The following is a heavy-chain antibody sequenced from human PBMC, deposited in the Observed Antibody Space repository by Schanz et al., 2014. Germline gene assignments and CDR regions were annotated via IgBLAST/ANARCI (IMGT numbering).Heavy chain of an antibody. D-gene: IGHD1-20*01. J-gene: IGHJ3*02. CDR2: IENNANGATT. CDR3: TTFNNRDALYI. Sequence: EAQVVESGGGLVEPGGSLRLSCSGSGFTFSEVYMSWVRQAPGKGLEWVGRIENNANGATTDYAAPVKGRFTVSRDDSRNTLYLQMNTLRTDDTALYYCTTFNNRDALYIWGQGTMVSVSS. V-gene: IGHV3-15*04. CDR1: GFTFSEVY.